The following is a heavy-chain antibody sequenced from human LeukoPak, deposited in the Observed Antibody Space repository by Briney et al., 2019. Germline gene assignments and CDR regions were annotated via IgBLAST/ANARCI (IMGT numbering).Heavy chain of an antibody. CDR1: GYTFSSYW. D-gene: IGHD3-3*01. V-gene: IGHV5-51*01. Sequence: GESLQISCKGSGYTFSSYWIGWVRQMPGKGLEWMGIIYPGDSDTRYSPSLQGQVTISVDPSIGTASLQWSSLKASDTAIYYCARQNDFRLDYWGQGTLVTVSS. J-gene: IGHJ4*02. CDR2: IYPGDSDT. CDR3: ARQNDFRLDY.